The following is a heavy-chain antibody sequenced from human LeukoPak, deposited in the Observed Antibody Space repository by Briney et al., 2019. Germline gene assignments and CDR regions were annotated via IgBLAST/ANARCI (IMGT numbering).Heavy chain of an antibody. Sequence: SQTLSLTCAVSGGSISSGGYSWSWIRQPPGKGLEWIGYIYHSGSTYYNPSLKSRVTISVDRSKNQFSLKLSSVTAADTAVYYCARANGSGTQIDYWGQGTLVTVSS. CDR3: ARANGSGTQIDY. J-gene: IGHJ4*02. D-gene: IGHD3-10*01. V-gene: IGHV4-30-2*01. CDR1: GGSISSGGYS. CDR2: IYHSGST.